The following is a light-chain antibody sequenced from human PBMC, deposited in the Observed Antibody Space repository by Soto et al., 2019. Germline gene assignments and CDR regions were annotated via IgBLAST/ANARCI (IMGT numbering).Light chain of an antibody. CDR1: SSDVGGYNY. CDR3: SSYAGSNNLGV. J-gene: IGLJ2*01. CDR2: EVS. V-gene: IGLV2-8*01. Sequence: QSALTQPPSASGSPGQSVTISCTGTSSDVGGYNYVSWYQQHAGKAPKLMFYEVSKRPSGVPDRFSGSKSGNTASLTVSGLQAEDEADYYCSSYAGSNNLGVFGGGTKLTVL.